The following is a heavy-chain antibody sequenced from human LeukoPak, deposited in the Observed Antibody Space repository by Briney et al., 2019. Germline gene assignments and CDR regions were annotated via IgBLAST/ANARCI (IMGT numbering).Heavy chain of an antibody. J-gene: IGHJ4*02. D-gene: IGHD6-19*01. CDR1: GFTFSIYA. CDR3: AKATKQWLVGDFDY. CDR2: ISGSGGKT. Sequence: GGSLRLSCAASGFTFSIYAMTWVRQAPGKGLEWVSGISGSGGKTYYADSVKGRFTISRDNAKNSLYLQMNSLRAEDTALYYCAKATKQWLVGDFDYWGQGTLVTVSS. V-gene: IGHV3-23*01.